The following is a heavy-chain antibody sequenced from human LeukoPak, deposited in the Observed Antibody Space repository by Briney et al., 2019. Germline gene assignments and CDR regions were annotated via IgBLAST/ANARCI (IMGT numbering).Heavy chain of an antibody. J-gene: IGHJ4*02. CDR3: ARDRGGYYDSSGYFFL. V-gene: IGHV3-48*03. D-gene: IGHD3-22*01. CDR1: GFTLSSYE. CDR2: IRSSENTM. Sequence: GGSPRLSCAASGFTLSSYEMHWVRQAPGKGLEWVSYIRSSENTMYYADSVKGRFTISRDNAKNSLYLQMNSLRAEDTAVYYCARDRGGYYDSSGYFFLWGQGTPVTVSS.